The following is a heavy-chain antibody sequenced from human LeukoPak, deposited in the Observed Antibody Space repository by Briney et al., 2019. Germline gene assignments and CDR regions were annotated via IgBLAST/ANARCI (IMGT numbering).Heavy chain of an antibody. CDR3: ARGPPRGKYYYMDV. J-gene: IGHJ6*03. CDR2: IGTASDT. CDR1: GSTFSSFD. Sequence: GGSLRLSCAASGSTFSSFDMHWVRQPTGQGLEWVSTIGTASDTYYPGSVEGRFALSRDNAKNSLYLQMNSLTAGDTAVYYCARGPPRGKYYYMDVWGKGTTVTVSS. D-gene: IGHD1-1*01. V-gene: IGHV3-13*01.